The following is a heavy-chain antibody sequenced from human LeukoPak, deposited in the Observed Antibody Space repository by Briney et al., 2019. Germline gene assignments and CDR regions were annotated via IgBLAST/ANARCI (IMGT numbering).Heavy chain of an antibody. D-gene: IGHD4-17*01. CDR1: GFTFSSYA. CDR2: ISGSGGST. J-gene: IGHJ3*02. CDR3: ATKDYGDAFDI. V-gene: IGHV3-23*01. Sequence: GRSLRLSCAASGFTFSSYAMSWVRQAPGKGLEWVSAISGSGGSTYYADSVKGRFTISRDNSKNTLYLQMNSLRAEDAAVYYCATKDYGDAFDIWGQGTMVTVSS.